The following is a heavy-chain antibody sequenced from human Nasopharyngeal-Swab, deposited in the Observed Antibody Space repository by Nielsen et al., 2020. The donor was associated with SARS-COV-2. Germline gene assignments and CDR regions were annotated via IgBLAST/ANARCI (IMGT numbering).Heavy chain of an antibody. V-gene: IGHV3-7*01. CDR1: GFTFSNYW. Sequence: GESLKISCAASGFTFSNYWMSWVRQAPGKGLEWVANIKQDGSAIYYVDSLKGRFTISRDNAKNSLYLQMNSLRAEDTAVYYCARLKYDFWNGPPEDYWGQGTLVTVSS. CDR3: ARLKYDFWNGPPEDY. J-gene: IGHJ4*02. CDR2: IKQDGSAI. D-gene: IGHD3-3*01.